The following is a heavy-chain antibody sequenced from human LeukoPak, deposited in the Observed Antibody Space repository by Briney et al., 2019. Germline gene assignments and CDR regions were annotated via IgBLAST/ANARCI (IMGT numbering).Heavy chain of an antibody. CDR3: ARGIRRGYSGYGYDY. Sequence: SETLSLTCTVSGGSISSYYWSWIRQPPGKGLEWIGYIYYSGSTNYNPSLKSRVTISVDTSKNQFSLKLSSVTAADTAVYYCARGIRRGYSGYGYDYWGQGTLVTVSS. D-gene: IGHD5-12*01. CDR2: IYYSGST. J-gene: IGHJ4*02. V-gene: IGHV4-59*01. CDR1: GGSISSYY.